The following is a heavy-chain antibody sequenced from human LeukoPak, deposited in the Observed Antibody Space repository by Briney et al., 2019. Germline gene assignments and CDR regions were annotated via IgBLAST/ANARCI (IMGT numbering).Heavy chain of an antibody. Sequence: PSETLSLTCTVSGDSISSGDYYWSWIRQPAGKGLEWIGRISSSGSTNYNPSLKSRVTISVDTSKNQFSLKLSSVTAADTAVYYCARWVVGALSPTPGWFDPWGQGTLVTVSS. CDR2: ISSSGST. CDR1: GDSISSGDYY. J-gene: IGHJ5*02. D-gene: IGHD2-15*01. CDR3: ARWVVGALSPTPGWFDP. V-gene: IGHV4-61*02.